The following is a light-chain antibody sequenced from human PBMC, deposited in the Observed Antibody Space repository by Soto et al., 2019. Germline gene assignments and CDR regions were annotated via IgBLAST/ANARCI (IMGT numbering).Light chain of an antibody. CDR1: QSIRDY. CDR2: ASS. Sequence: DIEMTQSPSSLSTSVGDRVTITCRASQSIRDYLNWYQQKPGEAPKLLIYASSTLQSGVPSRFSGSGSGTDFTLTISSLQPEDFATYYCQQSYLIPLTFGGGTKVDIK. CDR3: QQSYLIPLT. V-gene: IGKV1-39*01. J-gene: IGKJ4*01.